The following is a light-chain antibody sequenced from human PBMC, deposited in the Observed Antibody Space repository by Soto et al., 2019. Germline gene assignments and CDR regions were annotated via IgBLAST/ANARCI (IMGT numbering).Light chain of an antibody. CDR2: DVS. CDR3: SSYTSSTDV. J-gene: IGLJ1*01. CDR1: SSDVGGYNY. V-gene: IGLV2-14*01. Sequence: QSVLTQPASVSGSPGQSITISCTGTSSDVGGYNYVSWYQQHPGKAPKLMIYDVSNRPSGVSNRFSGSKSGNTASLTLSGLQAEDEADYYCSSYTSSTDVFGTGTKVTVL.